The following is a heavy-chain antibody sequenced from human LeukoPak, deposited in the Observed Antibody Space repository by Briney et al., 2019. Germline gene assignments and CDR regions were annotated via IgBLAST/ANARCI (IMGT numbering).Heavy chain of an antibody. J-gene: IGHJ4*02. CDR3: ARHGGVGVIPDFDY. D-gene: IGHD2-8*02. CDR2: ICYSGST. Sequence: SETLSLTCTVSGGSTSSSSYCGGWTRQPPGKGLEWIGSICYSGSTYYNPSLKSRVTMSVDTSKNQFSLKLSSVTAADTAVYYCARHGGVGVIPDFDYWGPGTLVTVSS. CDR1: GGSTSSSSYC. V-gene: IGHV4-39*01.